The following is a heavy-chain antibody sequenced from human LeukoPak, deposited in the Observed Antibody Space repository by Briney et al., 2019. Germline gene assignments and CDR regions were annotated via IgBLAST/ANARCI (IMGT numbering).Heavy chain of an antibody. CDR2: IYYSGST. V-gene: IGHV4-59*01. D-gene: IGHD3-10*01. Sequence: SETLSLTCTVSGGSISSYYWSWIRQPPGKGLEWIGYIYYSGSTNYNPSLKSRVTISVDTSRNQFSLKLSSVTAADTAVYYCARSVMVRGVIIDYYFDYWGQGTLVTVSS. J-gene: IGHJ4*02. CDR3: ARSVMVRGVIIDYYFDY. CDR1: GGSISSYY.